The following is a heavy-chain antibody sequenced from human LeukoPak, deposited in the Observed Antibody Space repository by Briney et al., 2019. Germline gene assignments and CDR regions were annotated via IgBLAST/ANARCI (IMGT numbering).Heavy chain of an antibody. J-gene: IGHJ4*02. CDR3: ANSGWTLHDY. CDR1: GFNFSIYS. CDR2: ITRSSTTI. V-gene: IGHV3-48*01. D-gene: IGHD6-19*01. Sequence: GGSLRLSCAASGFNFSIYSMNWVRQAPGKGLEWVSYITRSSTTIYYADSVKGRFTISRDNAKNSLYLQMNSLRAEDTAVYYCANSGWTLHDYWGQGTLVTVS.